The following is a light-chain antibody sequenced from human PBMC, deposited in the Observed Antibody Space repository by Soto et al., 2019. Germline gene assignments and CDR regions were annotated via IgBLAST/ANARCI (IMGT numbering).Light chain of an antibody. CDR3: SSYASTSPAV. CDR2: DVS. V-gene: IGLV2-14*03. Sequence: QSALTQPASVSGSPGQSITISCTGTSSDVGGYNYVSWYQHHPGKAPKLMIYDVSNRPSGVSDRFSGSKSGNTASLIISGPQAEDEADYYCSSYASTSPAVFGRGTKLTVL. CDR1: SSDVGGYNY. J-gene: IGLJ2*01.